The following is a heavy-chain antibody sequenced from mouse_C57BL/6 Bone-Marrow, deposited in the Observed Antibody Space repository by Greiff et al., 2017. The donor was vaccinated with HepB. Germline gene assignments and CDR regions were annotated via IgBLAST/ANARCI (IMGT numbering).Heavy chain of an antibody. J-gene: IGHJ2*01. Sequence: EVQLVESGGGLVKPGGSLKLSCAASGFTFSSYAMSWVRQTPEKRLEWVATINSGGSYTYYPDSVKGRFTISRDNAKNTLYLQMSSLRSEDTAMYYCARAARALFDYWGQGTTITVSA. CDR2: INSGGSYT. CDR1: GFTFSSYA. V-gene: IGHV5-9-3*01. CDR3: ARAARALFDY. D-gene: IGHD3-1*01.